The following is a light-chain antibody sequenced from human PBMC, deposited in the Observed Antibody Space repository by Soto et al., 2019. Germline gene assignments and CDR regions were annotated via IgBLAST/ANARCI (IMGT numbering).Light chain of an antibody. V-gene: IGLV1-40*01. Sequence: QSVLTQPPSVSGAPGQRVTISCTGSSSNIGAGYDVHWYQQLPGAAPKLLIYGNTNRPSGVPDRFSDSRSGTSASLSITGLQAEDEADYYCSSYTSSSTWVFGGGTKVTVL. CDR2: GNT. CDR1: SSNIGAGYD. J-gene: IGLJ3*02. CDR3: SSYTSSSTWV.